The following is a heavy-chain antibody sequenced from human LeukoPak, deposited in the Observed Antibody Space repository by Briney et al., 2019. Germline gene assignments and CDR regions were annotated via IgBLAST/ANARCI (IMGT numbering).Heavy chain of an antibody. J-gene: IGHJ5*02. D-gene: IGHD3-3*01. CDR2: IYHSGST. CDR3: AKAVRFLEWLPDNWFDP. V-gene: IGHV4-4*02. Sequence: GSVRLSCAASGFTFSSYSMNWVRQPPGKGLEWIGEIYHSGSTNYNPSLKSRVTISVDKSKNQFSLKLSSVTAADTAVYYCAKAVRFLEWLPDNWFDPWGQGTLVTVSS. CDR1: GFTFSSYSM.